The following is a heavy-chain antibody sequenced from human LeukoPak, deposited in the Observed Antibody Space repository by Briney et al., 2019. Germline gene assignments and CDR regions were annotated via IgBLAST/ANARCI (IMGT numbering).Heavy chain of an antibody. D-gene: IGHD3-10*01. CDR1: SGSFSGYY. Sequence: SETLSLTCAVYSGSFSGYYWSWIRQPPGKGLEWIGEINHSGSTNYNPSLKSRVTISVDTSMNQFSLKLSSVTAADTAVYYCARGGLLWFRNGNWFDPWGQGTLVTVSS. V-gene: IGHV4-34*01. CDR3: ARGGLLWFRNGNWFDP. J-gene: IGHJ5*02. CDR2: INHSGST.